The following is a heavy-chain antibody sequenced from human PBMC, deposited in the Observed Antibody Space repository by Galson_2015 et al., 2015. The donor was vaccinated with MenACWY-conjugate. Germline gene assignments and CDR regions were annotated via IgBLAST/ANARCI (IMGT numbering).Heavy chain of an antibody. CDR3: AKGGLWYSSGWYSNYYYYGMDV. CDR1: GFTFSSYG. J-gene: IGHJ6*02. D-gene: IGHD6-19*01. V-gene: IGHV3-30*18. CDR2: ISYDGSNK. Sequence: SLRLSCAASGFTFSSYGMHWVRQAPGKGLEWVAVISYDGSNKYYADSVKGRFTISRDNSKNTLYLQMNSLRAGDTAVYYCAKGGLWYSSGWYSNYYYYGMDVWGQGTTVTVSS.